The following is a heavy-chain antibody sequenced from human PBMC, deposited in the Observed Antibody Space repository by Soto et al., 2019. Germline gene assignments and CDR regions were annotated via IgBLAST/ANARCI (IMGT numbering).Heavy chain of an antibody. CDR2: IYSGGST. Sequence: EVQLVESGGGLIQPGGPLRLSCAASGFTVSSNYMSWVRQAPGKGLEWVSVIYSGGSTYYADSVKGRFTISRDNSKNTLYLQMNSLRAEDTAVYYCASGSGYSSGWYWFDPWGQGTLVTVSS. CDR3: ASGSGYSSGWYWFDP. CDR1: GFTVSSNY. V-gene: IGHV3-53*01. J-gene: IGHJ5*02. D-gene: IGHD6-19*01.